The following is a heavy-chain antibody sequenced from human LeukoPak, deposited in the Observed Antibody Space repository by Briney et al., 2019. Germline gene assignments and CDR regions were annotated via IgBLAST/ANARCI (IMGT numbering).Heavy chain of an antibody. D-gene: IGHD2-2*01. J-gene: IGHJ6*03. CDR3: AKDRIVVVPGARGPYMDV. V-gene: IGHV3-23*01. CDR1: GFTFSSYA. CDR2: ISGSGGST. Sequence: GGSLRLSCAASGFTFSSYAMSWVRQAPGKGLEWVSGISGSGGSTYYADSMKGRFTISRDNSKNTLYLQMNSLRAEDTAVYYCAKDRIVVVPGARGPYMDVWGKGTTVTVSS.